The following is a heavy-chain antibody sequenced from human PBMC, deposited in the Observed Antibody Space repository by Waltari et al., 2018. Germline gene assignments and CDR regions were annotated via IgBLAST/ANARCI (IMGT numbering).Heavy chain of an antibody. V-gene: IGHV3-21*01. CDR1: GFTFSTYS. J-gene: IGHJ6*02. Sequence: EVQLVESGGGLVNPGGSLRLSCAASGFTFSTYSMNWVRQAPGKGLEWVSSISSNSFYIYYANQVKGRFTISRDNAKNSLYLQMNSLRAEDTAVYYWARGSTSSYGMDVWGQGTTVTVSS. CDR2: ISSNSFYI. D-gene: IGHD2-2*01. CDR3: ARGSTSSYGMDV.